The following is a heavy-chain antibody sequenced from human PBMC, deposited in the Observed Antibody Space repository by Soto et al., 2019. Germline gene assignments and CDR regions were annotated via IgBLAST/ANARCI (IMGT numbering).Heavy chain of an antibody. CDR3: ARGRVPTTVTHYAESDP. CDR1: GGTFSSYA. D-gene: IGHD4-17*01. CDR2: IIPIFGTA. V-gene: IGHV1-69*12. Sequence: QVQLVQSGAEVKKPGSSVKVSCKASGGTFSSYAISWVRQAPGQGLEWMGGIIPIFGTANYAQKFQGRVTITADESTSTAYMELSSLRSEDTAVYYCARGRVPTTVTHYAESDPWGQGTLVTVSS. J-gene: IGHJ5*02.